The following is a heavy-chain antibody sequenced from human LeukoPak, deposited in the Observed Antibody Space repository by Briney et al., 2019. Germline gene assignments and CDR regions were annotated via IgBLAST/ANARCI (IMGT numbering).Heavy chain of an antibody. D-gene: IGHD3-22*01. CDR2: IWYDGSNK. Sequence: PGGCLRLSCAASVFTFSSYGVHWVRQAPCKGLEWVGLIWYDGSNKYYADSVKGRFTISRDNSKNTLNLQMNSLRAEDTAVYYCARDTERWLLPNFDYWGQGTLVTVSS. CDR1: VFTFSSYG. CDR3: ARDTERWLLPNFDY. V-gene: IGHV3-33*01. J-gene: IGHJ4*02.